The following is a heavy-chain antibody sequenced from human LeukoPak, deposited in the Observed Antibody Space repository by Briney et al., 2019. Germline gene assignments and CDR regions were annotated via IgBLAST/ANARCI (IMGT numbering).Heavy chain of an antibody. CDR3: AKDFGGPTMVVRSDPPGYYFDY. J-gene: IGHJ4*02. CDR2: ISGSGGST. V-gene: IGHV3-23*01. Sequence: GGSLRLSCAASGFTFSSYAMSWVRQAPGKGLEWVSAISGSGGSTYYADSVKGRFTISRDNSKNTLYLQMNSLRAEDTAVYYCAKDFGGPTMVVRSDPPGYYFDYWGQGTLVTVSS. CDR1: GFTFSSYA. D-gene: IGHD4/OR15-4a*01.